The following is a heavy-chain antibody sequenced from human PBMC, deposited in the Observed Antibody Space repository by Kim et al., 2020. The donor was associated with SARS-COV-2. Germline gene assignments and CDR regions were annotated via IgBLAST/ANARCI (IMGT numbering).Heavy chain of an antibody. Sequence: ASVKVSCKASGYTFTSYAMNWVRQAPGQGLEWMGWINTNTGNPTYAQGFTGRFVFSLDTSVSTAYLQISSLKAEDTAVYYCARGLVVAATSGGFDYWGQGTLVTVSS. CDR1: GYTFTSYA. J-gene: IGHJ4*02. V-gene: IGHV7-4-1*02. CDR3: ARGLVVAATSGGFDY. D-gene: IGHD2-15*01. CDR2: INTNTGNP.